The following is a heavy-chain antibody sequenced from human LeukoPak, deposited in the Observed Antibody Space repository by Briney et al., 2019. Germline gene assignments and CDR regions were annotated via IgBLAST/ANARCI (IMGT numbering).Heavy chain of an antibody. CDR2: IYTSGST. Sequence: PSETLSLTCTVSGGSISSYYWSWIRQPAGKGLEWIGRIYTSGSTNYNPSLKSRVTMSVDTSKNQFSLKLSSVTAADTAVYYCARDGPNSSCTPASSSMVVTAADAFDIWGQGTMVTVSS. CDR3: ARDGPNSSCTPASSSMVVTAADAFDI. CDR1: GGSISSYY. V-gene: IGHV4-4*07. J-gene: IGHJ3*02. D-gene: IGHD2-21*02.